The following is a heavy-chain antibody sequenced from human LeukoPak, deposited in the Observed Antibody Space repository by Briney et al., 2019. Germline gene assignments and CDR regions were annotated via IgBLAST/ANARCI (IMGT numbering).Heavy chain of an antibody. V-gene: IGHV3-30*02. CDR1: GFTFSSYG. CDR3: AKDGDVYYDFWSGYLDY. Sequence: GGSLRLSCAASGFTFSSYGMHWVRQAPGKGLEWVAFIRYDGSNKYYADSVKGRFTISRDNSKNTLYLQMNSLRAEDTAVHYCAKDGDVYYDFWSGYLDYWGQGTLVTVSS. J-gene: IGHJ4*02. CDR2: IRYDGSNK. D-gene: IGHD3-3*01.